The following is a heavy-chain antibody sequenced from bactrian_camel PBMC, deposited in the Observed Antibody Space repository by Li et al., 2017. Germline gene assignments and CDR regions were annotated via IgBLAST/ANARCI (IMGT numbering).Heavy chain of an antibody. CDR3: AAAVVPVAGACRPNMDYRD. V-gene: IGHV3S61*01. CDR2: IYTTGGYT. Sequence: HVQLVESGGGSVQAGGSLRLSCATSGFSFGYWCMGWFRQAPGREREGVAAIYTTGGYTYYADSVKGRFTISQDNAKNTVYLQMNSLKPEDTALYYCAAAVVPVAGACRPNMDYRDWGQGTQVTVS. D-gene: IGHD1*01. CDR1: GFSFGYWC. J-gene: IGHJ4*01.